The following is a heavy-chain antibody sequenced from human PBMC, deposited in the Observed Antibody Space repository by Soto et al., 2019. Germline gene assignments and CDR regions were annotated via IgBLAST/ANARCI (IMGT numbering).Heavy chain of an antibody. D-gene: IGHD3-9*01. CDR1: GGTFSSYG. J-gene: IGHJ3*02. CDR2: ISYDGSNK. CDR3: AKARSLRYFDWSKGRNAFDI. Sequence: GGSLRLTCAASGGTFSSYGMHWVRQAQGKGLEWVAVISYDGSNKYYADSVKGRFTITRDNYKNTLYLQMNSLRAEDTAVYYCAKARSLRYFDWSKGRNAFDIWGQGTMVTVSS. V-gene: IGHV3-30*18.